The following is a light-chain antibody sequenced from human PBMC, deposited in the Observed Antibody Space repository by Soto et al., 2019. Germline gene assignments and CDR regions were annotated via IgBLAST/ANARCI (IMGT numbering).Light chain of an antibody. CDR1: QGISNY. V-gene: IGKV1-27*01. CDR2: AAS. J-gene: IGKJ4*01. Sequence: DIQMTQSPSSLSASVGDRVTITCRASQGISNYLAWYQQKPGKVPKLLIYAASTLQSGVPSRFSGSGSGTDFTLTISSLQPEDVATYYCQQSYSTPPERTFGGGTKVDIK. CDR3: QQSYSTPPERT.